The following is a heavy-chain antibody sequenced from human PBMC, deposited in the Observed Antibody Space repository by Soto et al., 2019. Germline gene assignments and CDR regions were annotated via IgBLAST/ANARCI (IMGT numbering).Heavy chain of an antibody. V-gene: IGHV4-31*03. Sequence: ASETLSLTCTVSGGSISSGGYYWIWIRQHPGKGLEWIGYIYYSGSTYYNPSLKSRVTISVDTSKNQFSLKLSSVTAADTAVYYCARDNHYYGMDVWGQGTTVTVSS. CDR1: GGSISSGGYY. J-gene: IGHJ6*02. CDR2: IYYSGST. CDR3: ARDNHYYGMDV.